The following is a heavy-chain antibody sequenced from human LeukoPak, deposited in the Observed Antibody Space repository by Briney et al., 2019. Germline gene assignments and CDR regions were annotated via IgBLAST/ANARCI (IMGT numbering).Heavy chain of an antibody. V-gene: IGHV4-34*01. D-gene: IGHD3-3*01. CDR1: GGSFSGYY. Sequence: SETLSLTCAVYGGSFSGYYWSWIRQPPGKGLEWIGEINHSGSTNYNPSLKSRVTISVDTSKNQFSLKLSSVTAADTAVYYCARVYGITIFGVVIRTFDYWGQGTLVTVSS. CDR2: INHSGST. J-gene: IGHJ4*02. CDR3: ARVYGITIFGVVIRTFDY.